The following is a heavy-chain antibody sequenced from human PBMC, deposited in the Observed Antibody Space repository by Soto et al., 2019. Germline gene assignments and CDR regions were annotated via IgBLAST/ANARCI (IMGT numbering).Heavy chain of an antibody. CDR3: ARRDSGGFYRVFDS. Sequence: QVQLVQSGTEVKKPGSSVKVSCKASGGSLSTNPISWVRQAPGQGLEWMGGTGSGTGPGNHAQKFQGRRTVTADKSTSTVYMELTHLSPEDTAVYYCARRDSGGFYRVFDSWGQGTRVTVSS. J-gene: IGHJ4*02. D-gene: IGHD2-15*01. CDR2: TGSGTGPG. V-gene: IGHV1-69*06. CDR1: GGSLSTNP.